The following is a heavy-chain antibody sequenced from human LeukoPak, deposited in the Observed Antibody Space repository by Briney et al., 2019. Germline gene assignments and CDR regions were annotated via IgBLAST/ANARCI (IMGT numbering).Heavy chain of an antibody. CDR2: IYYSGST. Sequence: PSETLSLTCTVSSDSISSSYWSWIRQPPGKGLEWIGHIYYSGSTNYNPSLKSRVTISVTKNQFSLKLSSVTAADTAVYFCARSAAGLSYGMDVWGQGTTVTVSS. CDR3: ARSAAGLSYGMDV. D-gene: IGHD6-13*01. J-gene: IGHJ6*02. V-gene: IGHV4-59*08. CDR1: SDSISSSY.